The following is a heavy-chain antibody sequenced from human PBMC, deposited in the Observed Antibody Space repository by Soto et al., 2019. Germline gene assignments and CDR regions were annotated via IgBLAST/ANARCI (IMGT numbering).Heavy chain of an antibody. CDR3: ARAVAVAADFDY. V-gene: IGHV1-18*01. CDR1: GYSFTSYG. Sequence: GASVKVSCKASGYSFTSYGISWVRQAPVQGLEWMGWISAYNGNTNYAQKLQGRVTMTTDTSTSTAYMELSSLRSEDTAVYYCARAVAVAADFDYWGQGTLVTVPQ. CDR2: ISAYNGNT. J-gene: IGHJ4*02. D-gene: IGHD6-19*01.